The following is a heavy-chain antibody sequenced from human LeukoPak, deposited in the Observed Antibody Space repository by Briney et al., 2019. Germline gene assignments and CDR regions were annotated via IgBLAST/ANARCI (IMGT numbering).Heavy chain of an antibody. J-gene: IGHJ4*02. D-gene: IGHD3-22*01. V-gene: IGHV3-23*01. CDR2: ISGSGGST. CDR1: GFTFSSYA. CDR3: APLWAYYDSSGYTFDY. Sequence: GGSLRLSCAASGFTFSSYAMSWVRQAPGKGLEWVSAISGSGGSTYYADSVKGRFTISRDNSKNTLYLQMNSLRAEDTAVYYCAPLWAYYDSSGYTFDYWGQGTLVTVSP.